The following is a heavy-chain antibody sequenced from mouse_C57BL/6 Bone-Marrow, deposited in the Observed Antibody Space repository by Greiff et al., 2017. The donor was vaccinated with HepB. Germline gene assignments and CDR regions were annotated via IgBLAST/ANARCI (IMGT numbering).Heavy chain of an antibody. D-gene: IGHD1-1*01. J-gene: IGHJ1*03. V-gene: IGHV14-4*01. CDR1: GFNIKDDY. Sequence: EVQRVESGAELVRPGASVKLSCTASGFNIKDDYMHWVKQRPEQGLEWIGWIDPENGDTEYASKFQGKATITADTSSNTAYLQLSSLTSEDTAVYYCTTITTVVADFDVWGTGTTVTVSS. CDR3: TTITTVVADFDV. CDR2: IDPENGDT.